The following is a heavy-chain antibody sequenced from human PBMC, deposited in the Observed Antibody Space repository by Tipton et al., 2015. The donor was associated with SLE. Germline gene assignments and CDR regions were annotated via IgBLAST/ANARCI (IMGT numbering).Heavy chain of an antibody. J-gene: IGHJ4*02. CDR3: ARARGLYSSSSYGDY. CDR2: IYYSGST. D-gene: IGHD6-6*01. Sequence: LRLSCTVSGGSISSYYWSWIRQPPGKGLEWIGYIYYSGSTNYNPSLKSRVTISVDTSKNQFSLKLSSVTAADTAVYYCARARGLYSSSSYGDYWGQGTLVTVSS. V-gene: IGHV4-59*12. CDR1: GGSISSYY.